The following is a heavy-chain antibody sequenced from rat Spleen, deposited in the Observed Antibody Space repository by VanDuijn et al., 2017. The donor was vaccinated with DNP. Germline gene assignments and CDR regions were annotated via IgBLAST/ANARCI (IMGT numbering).Heavy chain of an antibody. J-gene: IGHJ2*01. V-gene: IGHV5-17*01. Sequence: EVQLVESGGGLVQPGRSLKLSCVVSGYIFGDYAMAWVRQAPKTGLEWVATVIYDGSRTYYRDSVKGRFTISRDNAKSTLYLQMDSLRSEDTASYYCTRNWDLWGQGVMVTVSS. CDR3: TRNWDL. CDR2: VIYDGSRT. D-gene: IGHD3-6*01. CDR1: GYIFGDYA.